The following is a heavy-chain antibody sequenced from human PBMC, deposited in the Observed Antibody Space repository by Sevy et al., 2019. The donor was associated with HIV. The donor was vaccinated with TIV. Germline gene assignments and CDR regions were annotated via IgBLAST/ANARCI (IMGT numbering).Heavy chain of an antibody. Sequence: GGSLRLSCAASGFTFSDYYMSWIRQAPGKGLESVSYISSGGSTIYYADSVKGRFAISRDNAKNSLYLQMNSLRAEDTAVYYCARDMSAYTRNWNHEDSDAFDIWGQGTSVTVSS. CDR3: ARDMSAYTRNWNHEDSDAFDI. D-gene: IGHD1-1*01. J-gene: IGHJ3*02. V-gene: IGHV3-11*01. CDR2: ISSGGSTI. CDR1: GFTFSDYY.